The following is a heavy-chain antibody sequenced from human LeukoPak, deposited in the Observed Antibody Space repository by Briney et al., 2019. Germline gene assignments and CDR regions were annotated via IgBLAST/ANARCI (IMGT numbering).Heavy chain of an antibody. V-gene: IGHV4-34*01. J-gene: IGHJ3*02. Sequence: SETLSLTCAVYGGSFSGYYWSWIRQPPGKGLEWIGEINHSGSTNYNPSLKSRVTISVDTSKNQSSLKLSSVTAADTAVYYCATSITMIVVVTPYDAFDIWGQGTMVTVSS. CDR2: INHSGST. CDR3: ATSITMIVVVTPYDAFDI. CDR1: GGSFSGYY. D-gene: IGHD3-22*01.